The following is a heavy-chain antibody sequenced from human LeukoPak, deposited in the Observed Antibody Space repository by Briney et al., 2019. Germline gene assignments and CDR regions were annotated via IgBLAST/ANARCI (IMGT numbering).Heavy chain of an antibody. Sequence: GGSLRLSCAASGFTFSSYAMHWVRQAPGKGLEWVAVISYDGSNKYYADSVKGRFTISRDNSKNTLYLQMNSLRAEDTAVYYCAKVGYCDILTGYYNVMTYFQHWGQGTLVTVSS. J-gene: IGHJ1*01. CDR3: AKVGYCDILTGYYNVMTYFQH. CDR1: GFTFSSYA. V-gene: IGHV3-30-3*01. D-gene: IGHD3-9*01. CDR2: ISYDGSNK.